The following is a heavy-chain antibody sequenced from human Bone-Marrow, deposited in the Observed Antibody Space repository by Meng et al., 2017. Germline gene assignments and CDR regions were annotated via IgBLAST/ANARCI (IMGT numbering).Heavy chain of an antibody. CDR1: GFTVSSNY. V-gene: IGHV3-53*04. Sequence: GGSLRLSCAASGFTVSSNYMSWVRQAPGKGLEWVSVIYSGGSTYYADSVKGRLTISRHNSKNTLYLQMNSLRAEDTAVYYCARWGVHVEGAFDIWGQGTMVTVSS. CDR3: ARWGVHVEGAFDI. J-gene: IGHJ3*02. D-gene: IGHD3-16*01. CDR2: IYSGGST.